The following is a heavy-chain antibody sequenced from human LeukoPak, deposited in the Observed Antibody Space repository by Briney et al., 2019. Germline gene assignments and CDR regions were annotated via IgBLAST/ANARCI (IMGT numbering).Heavy chain of an antibody. Sequence: GGSLRLSCAASGFTFSSYAMSWVRQAPGKGLEWVSAISGSGGSTYYADSVKGRFTISRDNSKNSLYLQMNSLRAEDTAVYYCARSYSSPDYFDYWGQGTLVTVSS. J-gene: IGHJ4*02. V-gene: IGHV3-23*01. CDR2: ISGSGGST. CDR3: ARSYSSPDYFDY. CDR1: GFTFSSYA. D-gene: IGHD6-13*01.